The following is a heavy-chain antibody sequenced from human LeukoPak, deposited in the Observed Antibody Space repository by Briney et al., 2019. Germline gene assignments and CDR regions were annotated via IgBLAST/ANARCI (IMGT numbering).Heavy chain of an antibody. CDR3: ARDRARYYDILTGYYSDDAFDI. CDR1: GFTVSSNY. V-gene: IGHV3-66*01. D-gene: IGHD3-9*01. CDR2: IYSGGST. J-gene: IGHJ3*02. Sequence: GGSLRLSCAASGFTVSSNYMSWVRQAPGKGLEWVSVIYSGGSTYYADSVKGRFTISRDNSKNTLYLQMNSLRAEDTAVYYCARDRARYYDILTGYYSDDAFDIWGQGTMVTVSS.